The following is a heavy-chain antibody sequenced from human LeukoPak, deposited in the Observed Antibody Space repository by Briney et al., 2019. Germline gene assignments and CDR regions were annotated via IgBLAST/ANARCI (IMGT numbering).Heavy chain of an antibody. V-gene: IGHV3-23*01. CDR3: AATLVVGSGELPNY. J-gene: IGHJ4*02. CDR2: ISGSGGST. D-gene: IGHD3-10*01. Sequence: GGSLRLSCAASGFTFSSYAMSWVRQAPGKGLEWVSAISGSGGSTYYADSVKGRFTISRDNSKNTLYLQMNSLRAEDTAVYYCAATLVVGSGELPNYWGQGTLVTVSS. CDR1: GFTFSSYA.